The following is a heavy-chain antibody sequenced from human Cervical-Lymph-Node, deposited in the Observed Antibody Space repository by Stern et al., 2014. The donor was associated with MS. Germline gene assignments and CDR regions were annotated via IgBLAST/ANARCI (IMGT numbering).Heavy chain of an antibody. V-gene: IGHV3-30*04. CDR2: ISYDGRDK. J-gene: IGHJ4*02. Sequence: VQLVESGGGVVQPGRSLSLSCAASGFVFRRYALHWVRPAPGKGLEWVALISYDGRDKYYTDSVKGRFTVSRDNSNNTVDLEMNSLRLEDTAVYYCAKGGSGSYLDWGQGSLVTVSS. CDR3: AKGGSGSYLD. D-gene: IGHD1-26*01. CDR1: GFVFRRYA.